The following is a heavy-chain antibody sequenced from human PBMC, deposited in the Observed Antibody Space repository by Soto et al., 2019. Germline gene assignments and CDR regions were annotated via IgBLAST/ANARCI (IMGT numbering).Heavy chain of an antibody. CDR1: GGSISSYY. J-gene: IGHJ4*02. V-gene: IGHV4-59*01. Sequence: PSETLSLTCTVSGGSISSYYLSWIRQPPGKGLEWIGYIYYSGSTNYNPSLKSRVTISVDTSKNQFSLKLSSVTAADTAVYYCARLAQLTGDADYWGQGTLVTVSS. CDR3: ARLAQLTGDADY. CDR2: IYYSGST. D-gene: IGHD7-27*01.